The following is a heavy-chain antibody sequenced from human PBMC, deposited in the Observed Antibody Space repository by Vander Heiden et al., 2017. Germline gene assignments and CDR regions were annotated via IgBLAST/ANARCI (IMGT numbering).Heavy chain of an antibody. V-gene: IGHV6-1*01. J-gene: IGHJ6*02. Sequence: QVQLQQSGPGLVKPSQTLSLTCAISGASVASNSAAWNWIRQSPSRGLEWLGRTYYRSKWYNDYAVSVKSRITINPDTSKNQFSLQLNSVTPEDTAVYYCAREVAVAGTPAYYYYGMDVRGQGTTVTVSS. D-gene: IGHD6-19*01. CDR2: TYYRSKWYN. CDR3: AREVAVAGTPAYYYYGMDV. CDR1: GASVASNSAA.